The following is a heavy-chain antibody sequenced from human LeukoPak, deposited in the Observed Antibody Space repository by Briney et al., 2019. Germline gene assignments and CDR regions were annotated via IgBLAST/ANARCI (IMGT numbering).Heavy chain of an antibody. D-gene: IGHD4-11*01. V-gene: IGHV1-69*05. J-gene: IGHJ1*01. CDR2: IIPIFGTA. CDR1: GGTFSSYA. Sequence: SVKVSCKASGGTFSSYAISWVRQAPGQGLEWMGGIIPIFGTANYAQKFQGGVTITTDESTSTAYMELSSLRSEDTAVYYCAREPTMTTVTTGPSSEYFQHWGQGTLVTVSS. CDR3: AREPTMTTVTTGPSSEYFQH.